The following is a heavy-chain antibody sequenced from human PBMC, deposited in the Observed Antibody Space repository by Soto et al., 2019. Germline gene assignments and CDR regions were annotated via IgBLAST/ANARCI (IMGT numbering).Heavy chain of an antibody. CDR3: ARGLVVATDYYYYGMDV. Sequence: VESLKISCKGSGYSFTSYWIGWVRQMPGKGLEWMGIIYPGDSDTRYSPSFQGQVTISADKSISTAYLQWSSLKASDTAMYYWARGLVVATDYYYYGMDVWGQGTTVTVSS. CDR2: IYPGDSDT. D-gene: IGHD5-12*01. J-gene: IGHJ6*02. V-gene: IGHV5-51*01. CDR1: GYSFTSYW.